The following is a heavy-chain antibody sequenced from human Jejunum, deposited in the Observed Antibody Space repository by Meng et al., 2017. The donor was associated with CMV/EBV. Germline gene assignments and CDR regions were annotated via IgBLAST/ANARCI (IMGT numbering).Heavy chain of an antibody. CDR1: GFTFSSYN. CDR3: VRVEEQLS. CDR2: INSDGTST. Sequence: EVQLVDSGGGLVKPGGSLRLSCIGSGFTFSSYNMNWCRQASGKGPVWVSHINSDGTSTNYADSVKGRFTISRDNAKNTLYLQMSSLTADDTAVYYCVRVEEQLSWGQGSLVTVSS. V-gene: IGHV3-74*02. D-gene: IGHD6-13*01. J-gene: IGHJ5*02.